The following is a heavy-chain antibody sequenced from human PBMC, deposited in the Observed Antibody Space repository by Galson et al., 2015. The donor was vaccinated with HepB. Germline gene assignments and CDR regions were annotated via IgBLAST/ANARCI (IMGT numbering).Heavy chain of an antibody. CDR2: IYYSGST. J-gene: IGHJ2*01. V-gene: IGHV4-59*08. Sequence: SETLSLTCTVSGGSIGSYYWSWIRQPPGKGLEWIGYIYYSGSTNYNPSLKSRVTISVDTSKNQFSLKLSSVTAADTAVYYCARPGYGDYDWYFDLWGRGTLVTVSS. D-gene: IGHD4-17*01. CDR3: ARPGYGDYDWYFDL. CDR1: GGSIGSYY.